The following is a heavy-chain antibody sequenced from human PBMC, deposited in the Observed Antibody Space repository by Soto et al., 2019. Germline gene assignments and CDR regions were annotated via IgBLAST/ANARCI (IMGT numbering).Heavy chain of an antibody. D-gene: IGHD6-19*01. CDR1: GFSLRSSAVG. CDR2: IYWDDDK. V-gene: IGHV2-5*02. CDR3: ARRWGSGNDVNWCFDR. Sequence: QITLKESGPTLVKPTQTLTLTCTFSGFSLRSSAVGVGWIRQPPGKALEWLALIYWDDDKRYSPSLKSRLTITKDTSKTQVVLTMTNMDPVDTATYYCARRWGSGNDVNWCFDRWGRGTLVTVSS. J-gene: IGHJ2*01.